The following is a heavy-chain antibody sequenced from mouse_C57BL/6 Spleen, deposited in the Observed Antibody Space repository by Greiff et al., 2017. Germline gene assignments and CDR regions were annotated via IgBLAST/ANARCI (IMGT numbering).Heavy chain of an antibody. CDR1: GFSLTSYG. D-gene: IGHD3-3*01. J-gene: IGHJ2*01. CDR2: IWGDGST. V-gene: IGHV2-3*01. Sequence: VKLMESGPGLVAPSQSLSLTCTVSGFSLTSYGVSWVRQPPGKGLEWLGVIWGDGSTNYHSALISRLSISKDNSNSQVFLKMNNLQTDDTATYYCAKFRRDSYYFDYWGQGTTLTVSS. CDR3: AKFRRDSYYFDY.